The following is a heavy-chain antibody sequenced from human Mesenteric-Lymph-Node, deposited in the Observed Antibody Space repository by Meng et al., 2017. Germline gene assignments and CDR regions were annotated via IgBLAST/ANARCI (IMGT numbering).Heavy chain of an antibody. CDR3: ARGGIEATRSAVPHF. CDR1: GFIFSEYE. CDR2: ITFNGRTI. J-gene: IGHJ4*02. V-gene: IGHV3-48*03. Sequence: GGSLRLSCAASGFIFSEYEMNWVRQAPGKGLEWVSYITFNGRTIFYADSVKGRFTISRDNAKNSLYLQMNSLRVEDTAFYYCARGGIEATRSAVPHFWGQGTLVTVSS. D-gene: IGHD1-26*01.